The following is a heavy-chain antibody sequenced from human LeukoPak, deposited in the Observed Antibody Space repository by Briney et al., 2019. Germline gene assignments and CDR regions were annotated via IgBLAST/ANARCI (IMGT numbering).Heavy chain of an antibody. D-gene: IGHD2-8*02. V-gene: IGHV3-33*01. Sequence: PGGSLRPSCAASGFTFSSYGMHWVRQAPGKGLEWVAVICYGGSNKYYADSVKGRFTISRDNSKNTLYLQMNSLRAEDTAVYYCARDLGGLCCYYYGMDVWGQGTTVTVSS. CDR2: ICYGGSNK. CDR1: GFTFSSYG. CDR3: ARDLGGLCCYYYGMDV. J-gene: IGHJ6*02.